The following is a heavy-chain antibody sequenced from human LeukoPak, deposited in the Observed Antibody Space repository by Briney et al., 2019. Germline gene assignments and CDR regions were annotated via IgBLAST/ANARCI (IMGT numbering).Heavy chain of an antibody. V-gene: IGHV1-69*13. CDR2: IIPIFGTA. Sequence: GASVKVSCKASGGTFSSYAISWVRQAPGQGLEWMGGIIPIFGTANYAQKFQGRVTITADESTSTAYMELSSLRSEDTAVYYCAREESQGLGYSYGLDAFDIWGQGTMVTVSS. J-gene: IGHJ3*02. CDR3: AREESQGLGYSYGLDAFDI. D-gene: IGHD5-18*01. CDR1: GGTFSSYA.